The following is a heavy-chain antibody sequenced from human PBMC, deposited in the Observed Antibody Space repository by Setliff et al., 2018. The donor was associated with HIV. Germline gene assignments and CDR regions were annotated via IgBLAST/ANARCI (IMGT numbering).Heavy chain of an antibody. CDR1: GGSISSGGFY. J-gene: IGHJ6*03. D-gene: IGHD2-2*01. CDR3: ARHRDPPGTSWIFYYYYMDL. CDR2: IFYNGSS. V-gene: IGHV4-31*11. Sequence: PSETLSLTCAVSGGSISSGGFYWSWIRQHPGKGLEWIGYIFYNGSSYYNPSLKSRVTISADTSKNQFSLRLSSVTAADTGVYYCARHRDPPGTSWIFYYYYMDLWGGGTTVTVSS.